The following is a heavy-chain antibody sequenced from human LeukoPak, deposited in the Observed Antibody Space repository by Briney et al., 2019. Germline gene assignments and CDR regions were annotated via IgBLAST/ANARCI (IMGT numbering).Heavy chain of an antibody. CDR3: ARGPGSGYFWFDP. J-gene: IGHJ5*02. Sequence: SETLSPTCTVSGGSISSHYWSWIRQPPGKRLEWIGYVFYSGSAGYNPSLKSRVTISVDTSKNQFSLKLSSVTAADTAVYYCARGPGSGYFWFDPWGQGTLVTVSS. V-gene: IGHV4-59*11. CDR2: VFYSGSA. D-gene: IGHD3-3*01. CDR1: GGSISSHY.